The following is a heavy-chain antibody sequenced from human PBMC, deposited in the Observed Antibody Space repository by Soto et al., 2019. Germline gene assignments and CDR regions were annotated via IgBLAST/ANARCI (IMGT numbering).Heavy chain of an antibody. J-gene: IGHJ6*02. CDR3: ARRPGYCASWGYFYYGMKI. Sequence: QVQLVQSGAELKKPGASVKVSCKASGYTFTNYGISWVRQAPGQGLEWMGWINTYHGNTKYAQKLQGRVTMTKDTSTSTGYMELTSLRSDDKAVYYWARRPGYCASWGYFYYGMKIWGQGTTVIVSS. CDR2: INTYHGNT. CDR1: GYTFTNYG. V-gene: IGHV1-18*01. D-gene: IGHD6-13*01.